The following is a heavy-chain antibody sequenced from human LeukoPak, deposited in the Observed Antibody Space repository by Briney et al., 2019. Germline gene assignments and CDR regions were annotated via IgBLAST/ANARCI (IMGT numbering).Heavy chain of an antibody. J-gene: IGHJ4*02. CDR2: NYYSGST. CDR1: GGSISSSSYY. CDR3: ARDLGYCSGGSCRDY. V-gene: IGHV4-39*07. D-gene: IGHD2-15*01. Sequence: NASETLSLTCTVSGGSISSSSYYWGWIRQPPGKGLEWIGSNYYSGSTYYNPSLKSRVTISVDTSKNQFSLKLSSVTAADTAVYYCARDLGYCSGGSCRDYWGQGTLVTVSS.